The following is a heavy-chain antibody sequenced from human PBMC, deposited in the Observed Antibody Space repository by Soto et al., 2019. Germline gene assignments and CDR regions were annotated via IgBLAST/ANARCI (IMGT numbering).Heavy chain of an antibody. CDR3: TRLVLGPVVY. J-gene: IGHJ4*02. CDR1: GFTFSGST. CDR2: IRSKANSYAT. Sequence: EVQLVESGGGLVQPGGSLKLSCAASGFTFSGSTMHWVRQASGKGLEWVGRIRSKANSYATAYAASVKGRFTISRDDSKNTAYLQMNSLKTEDTAVYYCTRLVLGPVVYWGQATLVTVSS. V-gene: IGHV3-73*02. D-gene: IGHD2-15*01.